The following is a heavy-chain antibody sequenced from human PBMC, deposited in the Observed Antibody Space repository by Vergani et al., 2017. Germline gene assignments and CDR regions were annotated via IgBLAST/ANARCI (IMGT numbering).Heavy chain of an antibody. Sequence: VQLVESGGGLVQPGRSLRLSCAASGFTFDDYAMHWVRQAPGKGLEWVASIRSDESRRYYGDSMEGPFTISRDNSKNTLYLQMNSLRAEDTAVYYCARDYTDDSSGYAHDIFDYWGQGTLVTVSS. V-gene: IGHV3-33*08. D-gene: IGHD3-22*01. CDR3: ARDYTDDSSGYAHDIFDY. CDR2: IRSDESRR. CDR1: GFTFDDYA. J-gene: IGHJ4*02.